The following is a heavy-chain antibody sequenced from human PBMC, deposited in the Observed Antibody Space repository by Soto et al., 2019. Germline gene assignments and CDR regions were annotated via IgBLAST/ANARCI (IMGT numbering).Heavy chain of an antibody. J-gene: IGHJ5*02. D-gene: IGHD1-26*01. CDR1: GGTFSSYG. Sequence: SVKVSCKASGGTFSSYGISWLRQAPGQGLEWMGGIIPISGTANYAQKFQGRVTITADESTSTAYMELSSLRSEDTAVYYCARRVVGAMPGNWFDPWGQGTLVTVSS. CDR2: IIPISGTA. V-gene: IGHV1-69*13. CDR3: ARRVVGAMPGNWFDP.